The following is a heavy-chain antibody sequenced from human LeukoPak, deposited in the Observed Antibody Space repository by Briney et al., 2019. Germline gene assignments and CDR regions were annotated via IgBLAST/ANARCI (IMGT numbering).Heavy chain of an antibody. CDR2: IIPIFGTA. D-gene: IGHD3-3*01. CDR1: GYTFTSYG. J-gene: IGHJ5*02. Sequence: SVKVSCTASGYTFTSYGISWVRQAPGQGLEWMGGIIPIFGTANYAQKFQGRVTITADESTSTAYMELSSLRSEDTAVYYCARGDDFWTLFDPWGQGTLVTVSS. CDR3: ARGDDFWTLFDP. V-gene: IGHV1-69*13.